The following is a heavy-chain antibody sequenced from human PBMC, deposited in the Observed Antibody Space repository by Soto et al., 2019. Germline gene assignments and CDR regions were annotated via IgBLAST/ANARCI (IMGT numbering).Heavy chain of an antibody. CDR2: ISSLGSPT. V-gene: IGHV3-48*02. D-gene: IGHD1-26*01. Sequence: PGGSLRLSCAASGFTFSGYSMNWVRQAPGKGLEWVSYISSLGSPTYYAESVEGRFIISRDNAKSSLYLQMNSQRDEDTAVYFCAREDILGARSFDYWGQGSLVTVSS. J-gene: IGHJ4*02. CDR3: AREDILGARSFDY. CDR1: GFTFSGYS.